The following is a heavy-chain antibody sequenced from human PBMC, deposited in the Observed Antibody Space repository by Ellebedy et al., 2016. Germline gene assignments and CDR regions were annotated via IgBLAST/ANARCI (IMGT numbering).Heavy chain of an antibody. J-gene: IGHJ4*02. CDR2: ITGSGDRT. D-gene: IGHD6-19*01. Sequence: GGSLRLSCVGSGFTFSNYWMAWVRQAPGKGPEWVSTITGSGDRTNYADSVKGRFTISRDSSKNTLYLDMDSLRAEDTAIYYCAKCRHINGCLLDYWGQGTLVTVSS. V-gene: IGHV3-23*01. CDR3: AKCRHINGCLLDY. CDR1: GFTFSNYW.